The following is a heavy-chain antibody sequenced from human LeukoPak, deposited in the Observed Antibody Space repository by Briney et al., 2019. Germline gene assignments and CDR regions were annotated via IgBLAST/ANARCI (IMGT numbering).Heavy chain of an antibody. Sequence: PSETLSLTCTVSGYSISSGYYWGWIRQPPGKGLEWIGYIYYSGSTNYNPSLKSRVTISVDTSKNQFSLKLSSVTAADTAVYYCARGVLFLDYWGQGTLVTVSS. CDR1: GYSISSGYY. D-gene: IGHD2-8*01. CDR2: IYYSGST. CDR3: ARGVLFLDY. J-gene: IGHJ4*02. V-gene: IGHV4-61*01.